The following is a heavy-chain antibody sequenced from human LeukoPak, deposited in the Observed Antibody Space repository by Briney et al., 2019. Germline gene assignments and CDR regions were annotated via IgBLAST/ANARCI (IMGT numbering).Heavy chain of an antibody. CDR3: ARGSDYDILTGYYPLRY. D-gene: IGHD3-9*01. Sequence: SETLSLTCAVYGGSFSGYYWSWIRQPPGKGLEWIGEINHSGSTNYNPSLKSRVTISVDTSKNQFSLKLSSVTAADTAAYYCARGSDYDILTGYYPLRYWGQGTLVTVSS. V-gene: IGHV4-34*01. CDR1: GGSFSGYY. CDR2: INHSGST. J-gene: IGHJ4*02.